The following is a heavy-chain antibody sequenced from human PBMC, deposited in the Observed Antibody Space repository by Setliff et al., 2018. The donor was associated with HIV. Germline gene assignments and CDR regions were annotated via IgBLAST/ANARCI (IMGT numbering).Heavy chain of an antibody. CDR1: GFRFRSYG. V-gene: IGHV3-33*08. J-gene: IGHJ6*03. CDR2: IWFDGNKK. D-gene: IGHD3-10*01. CDR3: ADSYSASGNYHYYDYLDV. Sequence: PGGSLRLSCAASGFRFRSYGMHWVRQAPGKGLEWVAIIWFDGNKKYYADSVKGRFTISRDNSKNTLYLQMNSLRAEDSGAYYCADSYSASGNYHYYDYLDVWGKGTTVTVSS.